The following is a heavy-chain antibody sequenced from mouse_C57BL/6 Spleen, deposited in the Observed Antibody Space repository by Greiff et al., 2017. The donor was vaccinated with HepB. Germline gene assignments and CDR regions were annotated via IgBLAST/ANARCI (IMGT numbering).Heavy chain of an antibody. J-gene: IGHJ2*01. V-gene: IGHV1-64*01. CDR1: GYTFTSYW. CDR2: IHPNSGST. D-gene: IGHD1-1*01. CDR3: AVGTTVVAFDY. Sequence: QVQLQQSGAELVKPGASVKLSCKASGYTFTSYWMHWVKQRPGQGLEWIGMIHPNSGSTNYNEKFKSKATLTVDKSSSTAYMQLSSLTSEDSAVYYCAVGTTVVAFDYWGQGTTLTVSS.